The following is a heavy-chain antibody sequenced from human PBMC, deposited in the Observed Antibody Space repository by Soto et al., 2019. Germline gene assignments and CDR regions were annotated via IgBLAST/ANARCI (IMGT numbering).Heavy chain of an antibody. V-gene: IGHV4-59*01. CDR3: ARERTSSGTGDYYYYYGMDV. D-gene: IGHD2-2*01. CDR2: IYYSGST. CDR1: GGSISSYY. Sequence: SETLSLTCTVSGGSISSYYWSWIRQPPGKGLEWIGYIYYSGSTNYNPSLESRVTISVDTSKNQFSLKLSSVTAADTAVYYCARERTSSGTGDYYYYYGMDVWGQGTTVTVSS. J-gene: IGHJ6*02.